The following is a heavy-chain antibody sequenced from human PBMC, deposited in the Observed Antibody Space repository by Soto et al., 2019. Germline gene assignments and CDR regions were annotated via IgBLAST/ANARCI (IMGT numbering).Heavy chain of an antibody. J-gene: IGHJ6*03. Sequence: GGSLRLSFEAPGFTFPIFIMNVVRQAPGWGLEWVSYISSSSSTIYYADSVKGRFTISRDNAKNSLYLQMNSLRAEDTAVYYCARDSYCSGGSCYSLSWYYYYYMDAWGKGT. CDR2: ISSSSSTI. CDR1: GFTFPIFI. V-gene: IGHV3-48*01. CDR3: ARDSYCSGGSCYSLSWYYYYYMDA. D-gene: IGHD2-15*01.